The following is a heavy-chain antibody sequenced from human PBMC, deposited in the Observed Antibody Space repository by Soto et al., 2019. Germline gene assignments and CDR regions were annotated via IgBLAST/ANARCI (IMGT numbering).Heavy chain of an antibody. CDR1: GGSFSGYY. J-gene: IGHJ4*02. CDR2: IDHRGIA. CDR3: TRRGGGNYPYYFDY. V-gene: IGHV4-34*01. Sequence: QVQLQQWGAGLLKPSETLSLACAVYGGSFSGYYWSWIRQPPGKGLEWIGEIDHRGIANYNPSLKSRVTVSVDTSKNQFSLKLSSVAAADTAVYYCTRRGGGNYPYYFDYWGQGTLLTVSS. D-gene: IGHD2-21*01.